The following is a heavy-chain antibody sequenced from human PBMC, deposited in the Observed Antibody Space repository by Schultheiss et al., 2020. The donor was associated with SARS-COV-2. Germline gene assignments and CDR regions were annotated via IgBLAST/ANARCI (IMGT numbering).Heavy chain of an antibody. CDR3: ARGDDWNYFSYFDY. D-gene: IGHD1-7*01. CDR1: GFTFSNYG. Sequence: GGSLRLSCAVSGFTFSNYGMHWVRQAPGKGLEWVSAIGTAGDTYYPDSVKGRFTISRDNSKNTLYLQMNSLRAEDTAVYYCARGDDWNYFSYFDYWGQGTLVTVSS. J-gene: IGHJ4*02. CDR2: IGTAGDT. V-gene: IGHV3-13*01.